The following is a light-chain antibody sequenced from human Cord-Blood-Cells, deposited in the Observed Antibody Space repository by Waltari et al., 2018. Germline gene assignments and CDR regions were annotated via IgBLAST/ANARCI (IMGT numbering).Light chain of an antibody. J-gene: IGKJ1*01. CDR2: WAS. CDR1: RSVLYSSNNKNY. V-gene: IGKV4-1*01. CDR3: QQYYSTPRT. Sequence: DSLAVALGEGQGGSCHSLRSVLYSSNNKNYLAWYQQKPGQPPKLLIYWASTRESGVPDRFSGSGSGTDFTLTISSLQAEDVAVYYCQQYYSTPRTFGQGTKVEIK.